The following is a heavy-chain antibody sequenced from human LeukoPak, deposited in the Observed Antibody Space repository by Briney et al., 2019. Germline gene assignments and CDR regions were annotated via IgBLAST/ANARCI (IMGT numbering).Heavy chain of an antibody. CDR3: AREEVAEWFGESYYYYGMDV. CDR1: GFTFNNYW. D-gene: IGHD3-10*01. V-gene: IGHV3-7*01. J-gene: IGHJ6*02. CDR2: TKQDGSEK. Sequence: PGGSLRLSCAASGFTFNNYWMSWVRQAPGKGLEWVANTKQDGSEKYYMDSVKGRFTISRDNAKNSLYLQMSSLGAEDTALYYCAREEVAEWFGESYYYYGMDVWGQGTTVTVSS.